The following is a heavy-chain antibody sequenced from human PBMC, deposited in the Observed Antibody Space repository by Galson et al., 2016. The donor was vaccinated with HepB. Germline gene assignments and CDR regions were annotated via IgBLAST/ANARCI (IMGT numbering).Heavy chain of an antibody. J-gene: IGHJ4*02. CDR1: AITFSNAW. CDR2: IKSKSDGGTT. V-gene: IGHV3-15*01. Sequence: SLRLSCAASAITFSNAWVSWVRQAPGKGLEWVGRIKSKSDGGTTDYAAPVKGRFIISRDDSKNTLYLQMNSLKIADTAVYYCTTVLKWGQGTLVTVSS. CDR3: TTVLK.